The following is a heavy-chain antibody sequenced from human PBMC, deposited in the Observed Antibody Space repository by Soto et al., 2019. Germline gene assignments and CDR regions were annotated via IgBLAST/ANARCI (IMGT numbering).Heavy chain of an antibody. V-gene: IGHV1-46*01. CDR3: ARDEESWDNSDYQGGAFDI. CDR1: GYTFTSYY. Sequence: ASVKVSCKASGYTFTSYYMHWVRQAPGQGLEWMGIINPSGGSTSYAQKFQGRVTMTRDTSTSTVYMELSSLRSEDTAVYYCARDEESWDNSDYQGGAFDIWGQGTMVTVSS. D-gene: IGHD3-22*01. CDR2: INPSGGST. J-gene: IGHJ3*02.